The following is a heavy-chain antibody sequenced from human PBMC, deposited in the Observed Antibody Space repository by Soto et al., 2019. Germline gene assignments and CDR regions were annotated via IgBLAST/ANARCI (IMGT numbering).Heavy chain of an antibody. J-gene: IGHJ5*02. Sequence: CSRWMIKMTGKGLEWMGRIDPSDSYTSYSPSFQGHVTISADKSISTAYLQWSSLKASDTAMYYCARHVQQLVRDPWGQGTLVTVSS. D-gene: IGHD6-13*01. CDR1: C. V-gene: IGHV5-10-1*01. CDR3: ARHVQQLVRDP. CDR2: IDPSDSYT.